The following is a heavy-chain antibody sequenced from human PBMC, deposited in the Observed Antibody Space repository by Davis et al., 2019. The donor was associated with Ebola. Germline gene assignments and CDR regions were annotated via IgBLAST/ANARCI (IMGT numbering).Heavy chain of an antibody. D-gene: IGHD5-24*01. CDR3: ARAVEMATIFDY. Sequence: ASVKVSCKASGYTFTSYGISWVRQAPGQGLEWMGWISAYNGNTNYAQRLQGRVTMTTDTSTSTAYMELRSLRSDDTAVYYCARAVEMATIFDYWGQGTLVTVSS. V-gene: IGHV1-18*01. J-gene: IGHJ4*02. CDR2: ISAYNGNT. CDR1: GYTFTSYG.